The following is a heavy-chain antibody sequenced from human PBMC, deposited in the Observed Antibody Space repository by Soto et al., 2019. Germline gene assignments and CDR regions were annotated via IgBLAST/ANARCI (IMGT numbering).Heavy chain of an antibody. J-gene: IGHJ4*02. CDR2: ISGNADST. V-gene: IGHV3-23*01. CDR3: VKGRAFRAVAGSDQ. CDR1: GFTFRSYV. Sequence: EVQLSESGGGLIQPGGSLRLSCVASGFTFRSYVMSWVRQAPGKGLEWVSDISGNADSTNYADSVRGRFTISRDNSKNTLYLQMNSLRVEDTDRYYCVKGRAFRAVAGSDQWGQGTQVTVSA. D-gene: IGHD6-19*01.